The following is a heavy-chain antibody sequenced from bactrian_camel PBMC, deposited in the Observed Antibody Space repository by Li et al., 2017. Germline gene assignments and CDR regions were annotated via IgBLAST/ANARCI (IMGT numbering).Heavy chain of an antibody. CDR2: IRPGATTT. Sequence: HVQLVVSGGGSVQAGGSLRLSCAASGSTSSTQYFAWFRQVPGKEREGVASIRPGATTTAYASSVRGRFSISQDSAKNTVYLQMNSLKPEDTATYYCAARGPYCYTKLFVRDFTYWGQGTQVTV. V-gene: IGHV3S63*01. CDR1: GSTSSTQY. J-gene: IGHJ6*01. CDR3: AARGPYCYTKLFVRDFTY. D-gene: IGHD2*01.